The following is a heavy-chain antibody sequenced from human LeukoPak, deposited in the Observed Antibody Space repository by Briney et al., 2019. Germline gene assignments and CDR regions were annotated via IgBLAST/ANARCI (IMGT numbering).Heavy chain of an antibody. V-gene: IGHV1-69*06. D-gene: IGHD3-10*01. CDR3: ARPHSYYGSGMGYFDY. Sequence: SVKVSCKASGGTFSSYAIRWVRQAPGQGLEWMGGIIPIFGTANYARKFQGRVTITADKSTSTAYMELSSLRSEDTAVYYCARPHSYYGSGMGYFDYWGQGTLVTVSS. J-gene: IGHJ4*02. CDR1: GGTFSSYA. CDR2: IIPIFGTA.